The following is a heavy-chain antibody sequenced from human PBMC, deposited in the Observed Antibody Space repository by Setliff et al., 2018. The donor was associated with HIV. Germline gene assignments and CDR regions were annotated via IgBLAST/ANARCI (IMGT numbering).Heavy chain of an antibody. CDR1: GDSLNTYY. CDR3: ARGNNDLESFDY. Sequence: SETLSLTCNVSGDSLNTYYWSWIRQSGGKGLEWIGRIYASGKTTFNPSLKSRVRMSVDTSKNQFSLKLTSVTASDTAVYYCARGNNDLESFDYWGQGKLVTVSS. CDR2: IYASGKT. J-gene: IGHJ4*02. V-gene: IGHV4-4*07. D-gene: IGHD3-3*01.